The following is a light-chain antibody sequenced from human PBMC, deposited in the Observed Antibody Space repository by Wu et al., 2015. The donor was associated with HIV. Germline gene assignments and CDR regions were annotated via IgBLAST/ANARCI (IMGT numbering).Light chain of an antibody. Sequence: SCRASQSVSTALSLVPAEKVARLPRLLIYAATNRATGIPDRFTGSGSGTDFTLSIDRLEPEDFAVYYCQHYGSSLTWTFGQGTKVEI. J-gene: IGKJ1*01. CDR3: QHYGSSLTWT. CDR1: QSVSTA. CDR2: AAT. V-gene: IGKV3-20*01.